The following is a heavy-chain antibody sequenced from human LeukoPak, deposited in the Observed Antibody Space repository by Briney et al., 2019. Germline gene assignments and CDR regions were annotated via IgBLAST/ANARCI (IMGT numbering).Heavy chain of an antibody. Sequence: GGSLRLSCAASGFTFSSYSMNWVRQAPGKGLEWVSSISTSSSYIYYVGSVKGRFTISRDNARNSLYLQMNSLRAEDTAVYYCARGRITMIRGIIISGYFDYWGQGALVTVSS. CDR2: ISTSSSYI. V-gene: IGHV3-21*01. D-gene: IGHD3-10*01. CDR1: GFTFSSYS. J-gene: IGHJ4*02. CDR3: ARGRITMIRGIIISGYFDY.